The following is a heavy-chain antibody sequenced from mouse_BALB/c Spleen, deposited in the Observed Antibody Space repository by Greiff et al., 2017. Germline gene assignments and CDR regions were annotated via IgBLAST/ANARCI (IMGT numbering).Heavy chain of an antibody. Sequence: DVMLVESGGGLVKPGGSLKLSCAASGFTFSSYAMFWVRQTPEKRLEWVATISSGGSYTYYPDSVKGRFTISRDNAKNTLYLQMSSLRSEDTAMYYCATSTDYHFDYWGQGTTLTVSS. CDR1: GFTFSSYA. D-gene: IGHD2-4*01. J-gene: IGHJ2*01. CDR3: ATSTDYHFDY. V-gene: IGHV5-9-1*01. CDR2: ISSGGSYT.